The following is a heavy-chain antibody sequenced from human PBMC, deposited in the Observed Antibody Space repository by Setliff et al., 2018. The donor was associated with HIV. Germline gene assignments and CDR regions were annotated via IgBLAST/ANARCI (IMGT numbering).Heavy chain of an antibody. CDR2: VNPYNGHT. J-gene: IGHJ4*02. CDR1: EHSCSGEQ. D-gene: IGHD6-19*01. CDR3: ARETAGGHWDEC. V-gene: IGHV1-2*02. Sequence: ASVKVSCKASEHSCSGEQIHWVRQAPGQGLEWMGWVNPYNGHTYYAQKFRGRVTMTRDMSTTTVYMDLNSLTSEDTAVYYCARETAGGHWDECWGQGTLVTVSS.